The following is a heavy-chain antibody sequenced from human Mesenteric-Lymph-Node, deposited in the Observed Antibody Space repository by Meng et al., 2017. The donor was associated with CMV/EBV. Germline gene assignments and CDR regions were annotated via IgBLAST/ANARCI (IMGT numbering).Heavy chain of an antibody. CDR3: AHRQGAPDSSSWAFDY. Sequence: GGSGGGIRHPPGKALEWLALISWDGDKRYSSSLKSRLTITKDTSKNQVVLTMNNMDPVDTATYYCAHRQGAPDSSSWAFDYWGQGTLVTVSS. V-gene: IGHV2-5*02. J-gene: IGHJ4*02. CDR1: GGS. D-gene: IGHD6-13*01. CDR2: ISWDGDK.